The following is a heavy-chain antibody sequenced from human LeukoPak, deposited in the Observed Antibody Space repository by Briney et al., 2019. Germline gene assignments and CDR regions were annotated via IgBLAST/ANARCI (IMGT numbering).Heavy chain of an antibody. D-gene: IGHD6-19*01. CDR1: GGSINSVGYY. Sequence: SETLSLTCTVSGGSINSVGYYWRWIRQGPGKGLEYFGYIYSSGSTYYNPSLKSRVTISMDTSKNQFSLTLTSVTAADTAVYYCARESGYSGGPFDYWGQGTLVTVSS. J-gene: IGHJ4*02. CDR2: IYSSGST. CDR3: ARESGYSGGPFDY. V-gene: IGHV4-31*03.